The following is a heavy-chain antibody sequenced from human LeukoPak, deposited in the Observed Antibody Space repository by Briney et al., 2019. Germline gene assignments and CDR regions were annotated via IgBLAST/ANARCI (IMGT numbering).Heavy chain of an antibody. V-gene: IGHV1-2*02. J-gene: IGHJ4*02. CDR1: GYTFTGYY. D-gene: IGHD2-2*01. CDR2: INPNSGGT. CDR3: ARDRPGTMPFDY. Sequence: ASVKVSCKASGYTFTGYYMHWVRQAPGQGLEWMGWINPNSGGTNYAQKFQGRVTMTRDTSISTAYMELSRLRSDDTAVYYCARDRPGTMPFDYWGQGTLVTVSS.